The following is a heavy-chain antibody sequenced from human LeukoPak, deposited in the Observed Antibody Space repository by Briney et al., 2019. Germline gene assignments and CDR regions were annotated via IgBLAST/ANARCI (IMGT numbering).Heavy chain of an antibody. J-gene: IGHJ4*02. Sequence: SETLSLTCTVSGGSINSYYWRWLRQPPGKGLEWIGYIYYRGSTNYNPSHNSRVTISVDTSNTQFSLKLSSVTAADTAVYYCARGGGYSSSWTYWGQGTLVTVSS. V-gene: IGHV4-59*01. CDR1: GGSINSYY. D-gene: IGHD6-13*01. CDR3: ARGGGYSSSWTY. CDR2: IYYRGST.